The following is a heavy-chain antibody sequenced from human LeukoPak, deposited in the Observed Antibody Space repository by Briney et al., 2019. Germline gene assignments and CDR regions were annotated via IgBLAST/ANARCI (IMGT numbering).Heavy chain of an antibody. CDR3: VKDLYYDNSGYYSCAFDY. J-gene: IGHJ4*02. Sequence: GGSLRLSCSASGFTFKKYAMHWVRQAPGKGLEYVSAINSNGGRTYYADSVKGRFTISRDNSKNTLFLQMSSLRVEDTAVYYCVKDLYYDNSGYYSCAFDYWGQGTLVTVSS. V-gene: IGHV3-64D*06. CDR1: GFTFKKYA. CDR2: INSNGGRT. D-gene: IGHD3-22*01.